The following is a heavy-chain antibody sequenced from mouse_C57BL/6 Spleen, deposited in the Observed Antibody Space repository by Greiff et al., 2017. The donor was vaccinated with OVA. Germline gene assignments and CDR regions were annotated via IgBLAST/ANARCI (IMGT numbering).Heavy chain of an antibody. CDR2: IYPGSGST. Sequence: VQLQQSGAELVKPGASVKMSCKASGYTFTSYWITWVKQRPGQGLEWIGDIYPGSGSTNYNEKFKSKATLTVDTSSSTAYMQLSSLTSEDAAVYYCARSGPGFDYWGQGTTLTVSS. J-gene: IGHJ2*01. V-gene: IGHV1-55*01. D-gene: IGHD3-2*02. CDR3: ARSGPGFDY. CDR1: GYTFTSYW.